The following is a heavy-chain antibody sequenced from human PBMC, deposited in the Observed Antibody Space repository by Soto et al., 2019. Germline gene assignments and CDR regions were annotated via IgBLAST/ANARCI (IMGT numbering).Heavy chain of an antibody. Sequence: PSETLSLTCTVSGGSISSYYWSWIRQPPGKGLEWIGYIYYSGSTNYNPSLKSRVTISVDTSKNQFSLKLSSVTAADTAVYYCARTGDPNWFDPWGQGTLGTVSS. J-gene: IGHJ5*02. CDR3: ARTGDPNWFDP. V-gene: IGHV4-59*08. D-gene: IGHD7-27*01. CDR2: IYYSGST. CDR1: GGSISSYY.